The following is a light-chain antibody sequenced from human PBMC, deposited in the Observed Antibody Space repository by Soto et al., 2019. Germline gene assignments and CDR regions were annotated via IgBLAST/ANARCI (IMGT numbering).Light chain of an antibody. V-gene: IGLV2-14*01. CDR3: SSYTSSITYV. J-gene: IGLJ1*01. Sequence: QSVLTQAASVSGCPGQSITISCTGTSSDVGGYNYVSWYQQHPGKAPKLMIYEVSNRPSGVSNRFSGSKSGNTASLTISGLQAEDEADYYCSSYTSSITYVFGTGTKVTVL. CDR1: SSDVGGYNY. CDR2: EVS.